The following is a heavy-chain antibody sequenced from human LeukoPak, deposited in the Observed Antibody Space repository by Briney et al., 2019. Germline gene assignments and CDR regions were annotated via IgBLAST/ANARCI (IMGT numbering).Heavy chain of an antibody. D-gene: IGHD3-9*01. CDR2: IKQDGSEK. J-gene: IGHJ4*02. Sequence: GGSLRLSCAASGFTFSSYWMSWVRQAPGKGLEWVANIKQDGSEKYYVDSVKGRFTISRDNAKNSLYLQMNSLRAEDTAVYYCAKDGVYDILTGYVFDYWGQGTLVTVSS. CDR1: GFTFSSYW. CDR3: AKDGVYDILTGYVFDY. V-gene: IGHV3-7*03.